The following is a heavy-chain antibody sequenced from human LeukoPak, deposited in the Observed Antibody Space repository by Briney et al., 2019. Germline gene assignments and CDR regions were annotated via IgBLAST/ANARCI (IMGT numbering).Heavy chain of an antibody. D-gene: IGHD5-18*01. CDR3: ARDRSLRELWLRNWFDP. Sequence: ASVKVSCKVSGYTLTELSMHWVRQAPGKGLEWMGGFDPEDGETIYAQKFQGRVTITADESTSTAYMELSSLRSEDTAVYYCARDRSLRELWLRNWFDPWGQGTLVTVSS. CDR2: FDPEDGET. CDR1: GYTLTELS. V-gene: IGHV1-24*01. J-gene: IGHJ5*02.